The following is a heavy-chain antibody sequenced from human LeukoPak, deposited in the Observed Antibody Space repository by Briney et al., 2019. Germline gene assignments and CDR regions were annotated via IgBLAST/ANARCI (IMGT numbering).Heavy chain of an antibody. V-gene: IGHV3-48*01. Sequence: PGGSLRLSCAASAFTFSDYSMNWVRQAPGKGLEWVSYISGRSSTIYYADSVKGRFTISRDNAQNSMYLQMNSLRAEDTAVYYCARDRIKSGTYYFDYWGQGTLVTASS. CDR1: AFTFSDYS. J-gene: IGHJ4*02. CDR3: ARDRIKSGTYYFDY. D-gene: IGHD1-26*01. CDR2: ISGRSSTI.